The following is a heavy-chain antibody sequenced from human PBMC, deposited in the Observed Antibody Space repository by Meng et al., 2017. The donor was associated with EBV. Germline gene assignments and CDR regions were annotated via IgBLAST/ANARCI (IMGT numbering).Heavy chain of an antibody. CDR1: GGSVNNESYY. CDR3: ARGDYTNYPRWFDP. Sequence: QVQLQESGPGRVKPSETLYLTCTVSGGSVNNESYYWGWIRQPPGKGLEYIGYIYYTGSTNYNSSLKSRVTISVDKSKNQFSLKLTSLTAADTAIYYCARGDYTNYPRWFDPWGQGTMVTVSS. J-gene: IGHJ5*02. D-gene: IGHD4-11*01. V-gene: IGHV4-61*01. CDR2: IYYTGST.